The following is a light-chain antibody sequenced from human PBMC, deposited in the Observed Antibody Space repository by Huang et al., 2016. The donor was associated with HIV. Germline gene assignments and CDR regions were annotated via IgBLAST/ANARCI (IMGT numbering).Light chain of an antibody. CDR1: QSVSSN. Sequence: EIVLTQSPATLSLSPGERTTRSCGASQSVSSNLGWYQQKFGQAPRLLIYDASARATGIPARCSGSGSGTNFTLTISSLEPEDCAVYYCQQRDTFGPGTRLEIK. J-gene: IGKJ5*01. V-gene: IGKV3-11*01. CDR2: DAS. CDR3: QQRDT.